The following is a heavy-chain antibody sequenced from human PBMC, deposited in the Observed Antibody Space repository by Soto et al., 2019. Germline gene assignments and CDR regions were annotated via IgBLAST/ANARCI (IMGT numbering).Heavy chain of an antibody. CDR2: IYHSGST. J-gene: IGHJ4*02. Sequence: SETLSLTCAVSGGSISSGGYSWSWIRQPPGKGLEWIGYIYHSGSTYYNPSLKSRVTISVDRSKNQFSLKLSSVTAADTAVYYCARVDYYDSSGYRFDYWGQGTLVTVSS. V-gene: IGHV4-30-2*01. CDR1: GGSISSGGYS. D-gene: IGHD3-22*01. CDR3: ARVDYYDSSGYRFDY.